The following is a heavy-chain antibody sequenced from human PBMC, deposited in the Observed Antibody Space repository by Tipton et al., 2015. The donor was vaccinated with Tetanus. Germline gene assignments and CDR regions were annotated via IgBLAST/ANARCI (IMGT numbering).Heavy chain of an antibody. CDR1: GVSIKGGGFY. V-gene: IGHV4-31*02. J-gene: IGHJ6*02. CDR2: IYSPGTT. Sequence: LRLSCSVSGVSIKGGGFYWTWIRQPPGKGLEWIGYIYSPGTTSYAPSLRGRATISFDSVKNHFSLSLSSGTAADTAMYYCARVGGNYFYYGMIVWGQGAAVTVSS. CDR3: ARVGGNYFYYGMIV.